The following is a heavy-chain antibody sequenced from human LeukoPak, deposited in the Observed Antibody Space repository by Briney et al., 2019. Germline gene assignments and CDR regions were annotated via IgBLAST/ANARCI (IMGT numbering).Heavy chain of an antibody. CDR2: IRYDGSNK. Sequence: PGGSLRLSCAASGFTFSSYGMHWVRQAPGKGLEWVAFIRYDGSNKYYADSVKGRFTISRDNSKNTLYLQMNSLRAEDTAVYYCARDFSGYYGDLTALLDYWGQGTLVTVSS. V-gene: IGHV3-30*02. CDR3: ARDFSGYYGDLTALLDY. D-gene: IGHD3-22*01. J-gene: IGHJ4*02. CDR1: GFTFSSYG.